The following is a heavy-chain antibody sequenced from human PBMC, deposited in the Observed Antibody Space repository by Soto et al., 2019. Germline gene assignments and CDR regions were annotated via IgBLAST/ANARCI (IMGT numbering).Heavy chain of an antibody. CDR1: GGSISSVDYY. J-gene: IGHJ5*02. CDR3: ARWWSGSRQGFDP. V-gene: IGHV4-31*03. CDR2: IYYSGST. D-gene: IGHD3-3*01. Sequence: QVQLQESGPGLVKPSQTLSLTCTVSGGSISSVDYYWSWIRQHPVKVLEWIGYIYYSGSTYYHPSLKSRVTISVDTSKNQFSLKMSSVTAADTAVYYCARWWSGSRQGFDPWGQGTLVTVSS.